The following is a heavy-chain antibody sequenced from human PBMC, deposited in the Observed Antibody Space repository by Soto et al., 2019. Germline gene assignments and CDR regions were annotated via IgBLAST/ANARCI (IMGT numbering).Heavy chain of an antibody. CDR2: INSDGSST. CDR1: GFTFSSYW. Sequence: PGGSLRLSCAASGFTFSSYWMHWVRQAPGKGLVWVSRINSDGSSTSYADSVKGRFTISRDNSKNTLYLQMNSLRAEDTAVYYCAGSTIFDAFDIWGQGTMVTVSS. V-gene: IGHV3-74*01. CDR3: AGSTIFDAFDI. D-gene: IGHD3-3*01. J-gene: IGHJ3*02.